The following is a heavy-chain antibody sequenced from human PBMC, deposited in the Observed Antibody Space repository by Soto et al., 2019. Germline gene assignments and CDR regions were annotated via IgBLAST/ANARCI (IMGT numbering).Heavy chain of an antibody. CDR1: GDIFVNYG. CDR2: ISPYTGNT. V-gene: IGHV1-18*01. D-gene: IGHD2-15*01. J-gene: IGHJ6*02. CDR3: EMVDLFVTPNQQDV. Sequence: QVQLEQAGDEGKKPWASVQVSCKSTGDIFVNYGIAWVRQAPGQGLEWLGWISPYTGNTYYATKVQGRLTLTTDTSAVPAFMDLGSLTSADTAVYYCEMVDLFVTPNQQDVCGQGTKVTVSS.